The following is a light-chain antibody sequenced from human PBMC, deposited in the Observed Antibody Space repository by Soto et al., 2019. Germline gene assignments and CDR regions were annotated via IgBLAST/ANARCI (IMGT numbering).Light chain of an antibody. Sequence: EIVLTQSPGTLSLSPGERATLSCRASQSVYSRYLAWYQQKSGQAPRLLIYDASSRATGIPDRFSGSGSGTDFTLTISRLEPEDFAVYYCQQYGNLWTFGQGTKLEI. CDR2: DAS. CDR1: QSVYSRY. V-gene: IGKV3-20*01. J-gene: IGKJ2*02. CDR3: QQYGNLWT.